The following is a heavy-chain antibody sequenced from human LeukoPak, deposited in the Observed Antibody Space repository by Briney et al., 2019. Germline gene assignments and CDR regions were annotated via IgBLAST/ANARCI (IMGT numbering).Heavy chain of an antibody. CDR2: IKQDGSEK. CDR1: GFTCSTYW. CDR3: ARGGYQLLWY. D-gene: IGHD2-2*01. J-gene: IGHJ4*02. Sequence: GGSLRLSCAASGFTCSTYWMSWVRQAPGTELEWVASIKQDGSEKSYVDSVKGRFTISRDNAKNSLYLQMNSLRAEDTAVYYCARGGYQLLWYWGQGTLVTVSS. V-gene: IGHV3-7*04.